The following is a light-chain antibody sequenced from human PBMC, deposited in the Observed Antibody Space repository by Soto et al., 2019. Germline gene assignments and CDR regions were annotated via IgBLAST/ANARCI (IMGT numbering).Light chain of an antibody. CDR2: DAS. Sequence: DIQITQSPSTLSASVGDIVTITCRASQIISGWFAWYQQKPGKAPKLLISDASSLESGVPSRFSGSGSGTEFTLTINSLQPEDFATYFCQQSNSYSRTFGQGTKVEMK. CDR3: QQSNSYSRT. CDR1: QIISGW. V-gene: IGKV1-5*01. J-gene: IGKJ1*01.